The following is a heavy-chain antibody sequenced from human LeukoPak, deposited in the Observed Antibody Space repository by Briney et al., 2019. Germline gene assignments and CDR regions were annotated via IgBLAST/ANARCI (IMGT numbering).Heavy chain of an antibody. J-gene: IGHJ4*02. CDR2: IKQDGSDK. CDR1: GGSFSGYY. Sequence: PSETLSLTCAVYGGSFSGYYWSWIRQPPGKGLEWVANIKQDGSDKYYVDSVKGRFTISRDNAKNSLYLQMNTLRAEDTAVYYCARGEGLGTTNGGYYFAYWGQGSLVIVSS. CDR3: ARGEGLGTTNGGYYFAY. V-gene: IGHV3-7*01. D-gene: IGHD1-26*01.